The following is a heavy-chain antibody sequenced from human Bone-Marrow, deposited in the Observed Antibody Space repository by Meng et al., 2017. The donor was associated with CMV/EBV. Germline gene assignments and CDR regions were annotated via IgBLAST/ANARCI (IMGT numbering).Heavy chain of an antibody. Sequence: GESLKISCAASGFTFSSYWMSWVRQTPGKGLEWVATIKQDGSDKYYVDSVKGRFTISRDNAKSSLSLQMNSLRADDTAVYYCARDGRFVVTPSVWGQGARVTCSS. J-gene: IGHJ6*01. V-gene: IGHV3-7*01. CDR1: GFTFSSYW. CDR2: IKQDGSDK. CDR3: ARDGRFVVTPSV. D-gene: IGHD3-3*01.